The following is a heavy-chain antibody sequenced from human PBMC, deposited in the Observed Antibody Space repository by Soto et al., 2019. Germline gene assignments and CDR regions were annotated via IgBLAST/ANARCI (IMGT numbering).Heavy chain of an antibody. Sequence: QVQLVQSGAEVKKPGSSVKVSCKASGGSFSSYAISWVRQAPGQGLEWMGGIIPIFGTPNYAQKFQGRVTITADESTSTAYMGLSSLRSEDTAVYYCANSAYYDYVWGSYWDAFDIWGQGTMVTVST. V-gene: IGHV1-69*01. CDR3: ANSAYYDYVWGSYWDAFDI. D-gene: IGHD3-16*01. CDR2: IIPIFGTP. J-gene: IGHJ3*02. CDR1: GGSFSSYA.